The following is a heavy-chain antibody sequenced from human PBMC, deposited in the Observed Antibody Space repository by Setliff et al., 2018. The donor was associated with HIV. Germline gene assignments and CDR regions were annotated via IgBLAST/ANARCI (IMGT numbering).Heavy chain of an antibody. J-gene: IGHJ4*02. CDR3: VRGVSPSI. CDR2: ISSSGDTK. V-gene: IGHV3-48*03. Sequence: AGGSLRLSCAASGFSFRTYEMNWVRQAPGKGLEWISYISSSGDTKYYADSVKGRFTIFRDNAKNSLYLQMNSLTSEDTAMYYCVRGVSPSIWGLGTLVTVSS. D-gene: IGHD3-10*01. CDR1: GFSFRTYE.